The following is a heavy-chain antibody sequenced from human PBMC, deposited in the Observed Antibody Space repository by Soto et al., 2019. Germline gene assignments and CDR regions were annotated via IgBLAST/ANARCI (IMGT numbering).Heavy chain of an antibody. CDR3: ARSFYYGSGSFS. CDR2: IYYSGST. Sequence: QLHLQESGPGLVKPSETLSLTCTVSGGSISSNSYYWGWIRQPPGTGLEWIGSIYYSGSTYYNPSLKSRITISLDTSTNQVSLKLSSVTAGDTAVYYCARSFYYGSGSFSWGQGTLVTVSS. V-gene: IGHV4-39*01. D-gene: IGHD3-10*01. CDR1: GGSISSNSYY. J-gene: IGHJ5*02.